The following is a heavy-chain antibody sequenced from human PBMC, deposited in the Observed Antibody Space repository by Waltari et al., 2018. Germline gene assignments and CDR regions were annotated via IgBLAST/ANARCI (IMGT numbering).Heavy chain of an antibody. V-gene: IGHV4-39*01. J-gene: IGHJ4*02. D-gene: IGHD6-19*01. CDR1: GGSISSSSYY. Sequence: QLQLQESGPGLVKPSETLSFTCTVSGGSISSSSYYWGWIRQPPGKGLEWVGGIYYSGSTYDTPSLKSRVTISVDTSKNQFSLKLSSVTAADTAVYYCATKRESSASGFDYWGQGTLVTVSS. CDR3: ATKRESSASGFDY. CDR2: IYYSGST.